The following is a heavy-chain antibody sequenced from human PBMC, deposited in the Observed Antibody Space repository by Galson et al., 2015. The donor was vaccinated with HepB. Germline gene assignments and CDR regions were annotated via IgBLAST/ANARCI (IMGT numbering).Heavy chain of an antibody. CDR2: ISSSGSTI. CDR1: GFTFSSYE. D-gene: IGHD6-13*01. CDR3: ASLYSSSWKLGRKNYYGMDV. J-gene: IGHJ6*02. V-gene: IGHV3-48*03. Sequence: SLRLSCAASGFTFSSYEMNWVRQAPGKGLEWVSYISSSGSTIYYADSVKGRFTISRDNAKNSLYLQMNSLRAEDTAVYYCASLYSSSWKLGRKNYYGMDVWGQGTTVTVSS.